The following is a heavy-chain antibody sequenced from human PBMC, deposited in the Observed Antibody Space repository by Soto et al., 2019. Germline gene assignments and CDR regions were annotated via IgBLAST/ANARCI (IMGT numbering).Heavy chain of an antibody. CDR1: GGSISSGDYY. CDR3: ARDKITGLFDY. D-gene: IGHD2-8*02. J-gene: IGHJ4*02. Sequence: SETLSLTCTVSGGSISSGDYYWSGIRQPPGKGLEWIGYIYYSGSTYYNPSLKSRVTISVDTSKNQFSLKLTSVTAADTAVYYCARDKITGLFDYWGQGTLVTVSS. CDR2: IYYSGST. V-gene: IGHV4-30-4*01.